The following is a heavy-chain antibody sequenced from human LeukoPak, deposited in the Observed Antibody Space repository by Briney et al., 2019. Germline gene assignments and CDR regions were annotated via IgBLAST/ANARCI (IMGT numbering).Heavy chain of an antibody. CDR3: ATFTSGWSLGY. CDR2: ISGSGGST. Sequence: PGGSLRLSCAASGFTFSSHAMSWVREAPGKGLEWVSGISGSGGSTYYADSVKGRFTISRDNSKNTLHLQMNSLRAEDTAIYYCATFTSGWSLGYWGQGTLVTVSS. J-gene: IGHJ4*02. V-gene: IGHV3-23*01. CDR1: GFTFSSHA. D-gene: IGHD6-19*01.